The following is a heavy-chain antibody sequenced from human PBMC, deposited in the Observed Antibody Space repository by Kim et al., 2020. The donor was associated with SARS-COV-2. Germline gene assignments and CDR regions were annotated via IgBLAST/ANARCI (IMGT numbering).Heavy chain of an antibody. V-gene: IGHV4-34*01. CDR2: INHSGST. CDR1: GGSFSGYY. Sequence: SETLSLTCAVYGGSFSGYYWSWIRQPPGKGLEWIGEINHSGSTNYNPSLKSRVTISVDTSKNQFSLKLSSVTAADTAVYYCARGPNNWFYSNYVYYYYGMDVWGQGTTVTVSS. CDR3: ARGPNNWFYSNYVYYYYGMDV. J-gene: IGHJ6*02. D-gene: IGHD4-4*01.